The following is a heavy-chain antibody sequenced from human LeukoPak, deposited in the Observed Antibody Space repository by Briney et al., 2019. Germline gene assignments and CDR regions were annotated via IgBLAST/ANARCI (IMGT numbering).Heavy chain of an antibody. J-gene: IGHJ4*02. CDR1: GFTFSSYA. D-gene: IGHD3-22*01. Sequence: GGSLRLSCAASGFTFSSYAMSWVRQAPGKGLEWVSTISVSGGGTYYADSVKGRFTISRDNSKNTLYLQMNSLRAEDTAVYYCARANYYDISGYDYWGQGTLVTVSS. CDR3: ARANYYDISGYDY. CDR2: ISVSGGGT. V-gene: IGHV3-23*01.